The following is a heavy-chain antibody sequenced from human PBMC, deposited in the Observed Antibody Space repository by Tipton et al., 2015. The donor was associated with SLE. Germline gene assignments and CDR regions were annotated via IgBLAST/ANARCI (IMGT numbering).Heavy chain of an antibody. V-gene: IGHV4-59*01. J-gene: IGHJ3*02. CDR1: GTSISSDY. Sequence: TLSLTCTVSGTSISSDYWSWIRQPPGKELEWIGYVYDSGNTNYKTSLKNRVSISMHTSNNQFSLELNSVTTADTAVYYCARLQEVTLYSGDSGAFDIWGQGTVVTVSS. CDR2: VYDSGNT. D-gene: IGHD3-16*01. CDR3: ARLQEVTLYSGDSGAFDI.